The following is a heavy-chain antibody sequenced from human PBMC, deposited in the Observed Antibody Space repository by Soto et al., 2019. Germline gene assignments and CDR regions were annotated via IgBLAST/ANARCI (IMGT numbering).Heavy chain of an antibody. CDR3: ARHVVPGVVVQLELRVGFDY. V-gene: IGHV4-39*01. Sequence: QLQLQESGPGLVKPSETLSLTCTVSGGSISSSSYYWGWILQPPGKGLEWIGSIYYSGSTYYNPSLKSRVTISVDTSKNQFSLKLSSVTAADTAVYYCARHVVPGVVVQLELRVGFDYWGQGTLVTVSS. CDR1: GGSISSSSYY. J-gene: IGHJ4*02. D-gene: IGHD1-7*01. CDR2: IYYSGST.